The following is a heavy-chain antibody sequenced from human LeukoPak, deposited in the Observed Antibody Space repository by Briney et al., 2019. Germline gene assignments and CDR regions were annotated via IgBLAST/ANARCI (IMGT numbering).Heavy chain of an antibody. CDR3: ARGSDTYKSGID. CDR1: GGSFSGFY. V-gene: IGHV4-34*01. Sequence: PSETLSLTCGVYGGSFSGFYCTWIRQPPGKGLEWIGEIHPSGSTNYNPSLMSRVTMSLDTSKNQFSLKLTSVTAADTAVYFCARGSDTYKSGIDWGQGTLVTVSS. J-gene: IGHJ4*02. CDR2: IHPSGST. D-gene: IGHD3-3*01.